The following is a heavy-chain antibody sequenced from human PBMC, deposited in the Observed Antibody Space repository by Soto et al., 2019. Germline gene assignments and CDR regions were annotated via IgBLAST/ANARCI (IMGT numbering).Heavy chain of an antibody. CDR3: ARDGGPDKLLSYGMDV. D-gene: IGHD3-16*01. V-gene: IGHV1-2*04. CDR1: GYTFTGYY. Sequence: ASVKVSCKASGYTFTGYYMHWVRQAPGQGLEWMGWINPNSGGTNYAQKFQGWVTMTRDTSISTAYMELSRLRSDDTAVYYCARDGGPDKLLSYGMDVWGQGTAVTVSS. CDR2: INPNSGGT. J-gene: IGHJ6*02.